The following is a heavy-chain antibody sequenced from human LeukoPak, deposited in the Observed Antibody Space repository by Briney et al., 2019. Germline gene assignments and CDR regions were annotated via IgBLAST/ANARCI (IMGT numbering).Heavy chain of an antibody. D-gene: IGHD1-14*01. CDR2: ISGSGGST. CDR3: AKATTLLLSEDYFDY. Sequence: GGSLRLSCAASGLTFSSYAMSWVRQAPGKGLEWVSAISGSGGSTYYADSVKGRFTISRDNSKNTLYLQMNSLRAEDTAVYYCAKATTLLLSEDYFDYWGQGTLVTVSS. J-gene: IGHJ4*02. CDR1: GLTFSSYA. V-gene: IGHV3-23*01.